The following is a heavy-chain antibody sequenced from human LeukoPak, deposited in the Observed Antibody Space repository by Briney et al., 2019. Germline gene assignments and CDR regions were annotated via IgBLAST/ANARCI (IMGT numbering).Heavy chain of an antibody. Sequence: PGGSLRLSCAASVFTFRSYSMKWVRQARGKGLEWGSYISSSSSTIYYADAVKGRFTISRHNAKNSLYLQMNSVRAEDTAVYYCGRRASGSYPFYAFDIWGQGTMVTVSS. CDR1: VFTFRSYS. CDR3: GRRASGSYPFYAFDI. V-gene: IGHV3-48*01. CDR2: ISSSSSTI. D-gene: IGHD5-12*01. J-gene: IGHJ3*02.